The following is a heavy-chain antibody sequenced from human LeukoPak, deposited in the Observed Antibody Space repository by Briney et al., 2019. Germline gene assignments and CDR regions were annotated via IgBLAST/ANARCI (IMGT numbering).Heavy chain of an antibody. CDR3: AKCLGPTETQFDY. V-gene: IGHV3-23*01. J-gene: IGHJ4*02. CDR2: INYGGTT. CDR1: GFTLNTYA. Sequence: PGGSQRLSCAASGFTLNTYAMSWVRQAPGKGLEWVSGINYGGTTYYANSVKGRFTISRDTSKNTLDLQMNSLRAEDTAIYYCAKCLGPTETQFDYWGQGTLVTVSS. D-gene: IGHD1-26*01.